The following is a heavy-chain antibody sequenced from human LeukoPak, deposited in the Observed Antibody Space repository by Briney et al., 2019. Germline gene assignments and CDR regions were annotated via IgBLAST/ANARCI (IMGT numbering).Heavy chain of an antibody. CDR2: IWYDGSNK. CDR3: ASLSSSSDGY. J-gene: IGHJ4*02. V-gene: IGHV3-33*01. CDR1: GFTFSSYG. D-gene: IGHD6-6*01. Sequence: GGSLRLSCAASGFTFSSYGMPWVRQAPGKGLEWVAVIWYDGSNKYYADSVKGRFTISRDNSKNTLYLQMNSLRAEDTAVYYCASLSSSSDGYWGQGTLVTVSS.